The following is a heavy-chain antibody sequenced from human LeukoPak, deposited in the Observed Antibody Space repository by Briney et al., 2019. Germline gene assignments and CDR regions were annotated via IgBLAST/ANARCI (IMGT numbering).Heavy chain of an antibody. CDR1: GFTFSTST. V-gene: IGHV3-21*01. D-gene: IGHD6-19*01. CDR3: ARIPNSAGFPNWFDP. CDR2: ISGSSDCI. J-gene: IGHJ5*02. Sequence: PGGSLRLSCAASGFTFSTSTINWFRQAPGKGLEWVSSISGSSDCIYYADSVKGRFTISRDNAKNSLYLQMNSLRGEDTGVYYCARIPNSAGFPNWFDPWGQGTLVTVSS.